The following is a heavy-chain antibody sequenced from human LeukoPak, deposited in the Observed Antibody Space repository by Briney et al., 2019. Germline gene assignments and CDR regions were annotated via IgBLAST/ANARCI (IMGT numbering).Heavy chain of an antibody. V-gene: IGHV4-30-2*01. CDR3: ARDGPYEATGSYFDAFDI. D-gene: IGHD1-26*01. CDR1: GGSISSGGYS. Sequence: SETLSLTCAVSGGSISSGGYSWSWIRQPPGKGLEWIGYIYHSGSTYYNPSLKSRVTISVDRSKNQFSLKLSSVTAADTAVYYCARDGPYEATGSYFDAFDIWGQGTMVTVSS. J-gene: IGHJ3*02. CDR2: IYHSGST.